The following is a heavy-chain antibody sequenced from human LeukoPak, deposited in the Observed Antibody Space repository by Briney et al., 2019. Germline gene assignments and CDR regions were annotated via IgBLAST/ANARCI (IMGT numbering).Heavy chain of an antibody. J-gene: IGHJ3*02. CDR2: IFHSGTT. Sequence: PSETLSLACAVSDYSISSTYYWGWIRQPPGKGLEWIGIIFHSGTTYYNPSLQSRVTISVDTSENQFSLRLSSVTAADTAVYYCASRYCSSISCPSVGAFDIWGQGTMVTVSS. V-gene: IGHV4-38-2*01. CDR3: ASRYCSSISCPSVGAFDI. D-gene: IGHD2-2*01. CDR1: DYSISSTYY.